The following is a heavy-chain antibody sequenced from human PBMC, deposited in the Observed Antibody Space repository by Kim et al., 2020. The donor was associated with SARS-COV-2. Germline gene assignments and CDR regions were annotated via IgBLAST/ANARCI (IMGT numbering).Heavy chain of an antibody. D-gene: IGHD3-10*01. J-gene: IGHJ4*02. CDR3: ARLHCGSGSYPIDY. Sequence: SPSFQGQVTISADKSISTAYLQWSSLKASDPAMYYCARLHCGSGSYPIDYWGQGTLVTVSS. V-gene: IGHV5-51*01.